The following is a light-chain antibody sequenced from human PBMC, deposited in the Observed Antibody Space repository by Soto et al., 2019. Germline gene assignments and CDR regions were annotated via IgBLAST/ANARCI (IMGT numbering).Light chain of an antibody. CDR3: QPLNSYPLI. V-gene: IGKV1-9*01. CDR1: QGISSY. Sequence: DIQLTQSPSFLSASVGDRVTITCRASQGISSYLAWYQQKQGKAPKLLIYAASTLQSGFPSRFSGSGSGTEFTLTISSLQPEEFATYYCQPLNSYPLIFGGGTRVEIK. J-gene: IGKJ4*01. CDR2: AAS.